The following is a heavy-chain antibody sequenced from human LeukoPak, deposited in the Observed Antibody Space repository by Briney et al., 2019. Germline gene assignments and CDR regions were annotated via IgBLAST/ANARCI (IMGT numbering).Heavy chain of an antibody. D-gene: IGHD3-3*01. J-gene: IGHJ4*02. CDR2: ISSSSSYI. CDR1: GFTFSSYS. Sequence: GGSLRVSCAASGFTFSSYSMNWVRQGPGKGLEWVSSISSSSSYIYYADSVKGRFTISRDNAKNSLYLQMNSLRAEDTAVYYCASSIRVLRFLEWSNWGQGTLVTVSS. V-gene: IGHV3-21*01. CDR3: ASSIRVLRFLEWSN.